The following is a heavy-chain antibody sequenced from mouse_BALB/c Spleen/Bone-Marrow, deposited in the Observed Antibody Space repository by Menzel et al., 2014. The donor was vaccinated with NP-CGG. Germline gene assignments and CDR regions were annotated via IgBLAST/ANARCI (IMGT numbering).Heavy chain of an antibody. D-gene: IGHD1-3*01. CDR2: IYPGDGDT. V-gene: IGHV1-80*01. CDR1: GYAFSSYW. CDR3: ARSGYSAMDY. Sequence: VQLQQSGAELVRPGSSVKISCKPSGYAFSSYWMNWVKQRPGQGPEWIGQIYPGDGDTNYNGKFKGKATLTADKSSSTAYMHRSSLTSEDSAVYFCARSGYSAMDYWGQGTSVTVSS. J-gene: IGHJ4*01.